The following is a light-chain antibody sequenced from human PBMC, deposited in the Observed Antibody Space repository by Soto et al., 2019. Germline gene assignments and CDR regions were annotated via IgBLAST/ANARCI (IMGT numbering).Light chain of an antibody. Sequence: ASQMTKYPSSLSASVGDRVTITCRASQGIRSELGWYQQKPGKAPNLLIYTASSLQSGVPSRLSGSGSGTDFTLTISSLQPEDFATYYCIQDYNYPLTFGAGTKVDI. CDR2: TAS. CDR1: QGIRSE. CDR3: IQDYNYPLT. J-gene: IGKJ4*01. V-gene: IGKV1-6*01.